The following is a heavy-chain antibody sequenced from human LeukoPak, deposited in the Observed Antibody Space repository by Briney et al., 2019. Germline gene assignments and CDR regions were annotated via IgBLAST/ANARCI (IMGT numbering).Heavy chain of an antibody. V-gene: IGHV1-69*13. CDR3: ARESFVLRSFDY. CDR1: GGTFSSYA. D-gene: IGHD4-17*01. J-gene: IGHJ4*02. CDR2: IVPIFGTA. Sequence: GASVKVSCKASGGTFSSYAISWVRQAPGQGLEWMGGIVPIFGTANYAQKFQGRVTITADESTSTAYMELSSLRSEDTAVYYCARESFVLRSFDYWGQGTLVTVSS.